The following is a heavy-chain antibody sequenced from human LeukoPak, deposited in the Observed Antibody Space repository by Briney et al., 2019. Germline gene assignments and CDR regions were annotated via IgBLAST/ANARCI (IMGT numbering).Heavy chain of an antibody. Sequence: PSETLSLTCTVSGGSISSYYWSWIRQPAGKGLEWVGRLHSSGSTNYNPSLKSRATMSVDTSKNQFSLKLRSVTAADTALYFCARGRLADYGDYEGFEYWGQGTLVTVSS. D-gene: IGHD4-17*01. CDR3: ARGRLADYGDYEGFEY. CDR1: GGSISSYY. V-gene: IGHV4-4*07. CDR2: LHSSGST. J-gene: IGHJ4*02.